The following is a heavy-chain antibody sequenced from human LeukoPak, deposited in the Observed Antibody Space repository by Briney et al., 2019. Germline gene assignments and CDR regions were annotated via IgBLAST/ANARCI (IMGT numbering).Heavy chain of an antibody. J-gene: IGHJ5*02. CDR1: GASISNNKW. CDR2: IHYTGTT. Sequence: SETLSLTCGVSGASISNNKWWNWVRQSPGKGLEWIGEIHYTGTTNYNPSLKSRVTLSVDTSKNHCSLRLTSVTAADTAVYYCSKVEGGCSRTSCYFDPWGQGTLVTVSS. D-gene: IGHD2-2*01. V-gene: IGHV4-4*02. CDR3: SKVEGGCSRTSCYFDP.